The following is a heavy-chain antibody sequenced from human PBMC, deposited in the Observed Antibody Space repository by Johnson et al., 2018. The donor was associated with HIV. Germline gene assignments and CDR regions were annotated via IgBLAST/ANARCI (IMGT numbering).Heavy chain of an antibody. J-gene: IGHJ3*02. V-gene: IGHV3-30*03. D-gene: IGHD6-13*01. Sequence: QMLLVESGGGLVKPGGSLRLSCAASGFTFSDYDMSWIRQAPGKGLEWVAVISYDGSNKYYADSVKGRFTISRDNSKNTLYLQMNSLRAEDTAVYYCARERGRIAADAFDIWGQGTMVTVSS. CDR2: ISYDGSNK. CDR3: ARERGRIAADAFDI. CDR1: GFTFSDYD.